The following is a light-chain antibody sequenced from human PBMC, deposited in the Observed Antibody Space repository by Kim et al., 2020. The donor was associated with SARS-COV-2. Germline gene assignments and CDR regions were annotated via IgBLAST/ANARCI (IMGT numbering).Light chain of an antibody. V-gene: IGLV6-57*02. CDR1: SGSIASNY. CDR2: EDN. Sequence: NFMLTQPHSVSESPGKTVTISCTGSSGSIASNYVQWYQQRPGSAPTTVIYEDNQRPSGVPDRFSGSIDSSSNSASLTISGLKTEDEADYYCQSYDSSLWVFGGGTQLTV. J-gene: IGLJ3*02. CDR3: QSYDSSLWV.